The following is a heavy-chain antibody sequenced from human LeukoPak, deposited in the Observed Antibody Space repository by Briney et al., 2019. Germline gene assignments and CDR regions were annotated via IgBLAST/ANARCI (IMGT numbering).Heavy chain of an antibody. V-gene: IGHV3-21*01. D-gene: IGHD1-20*01. J-gene: IGHJ5*02. Sequence: GGSLRLSCAASGFTFSSYSMNWVRQAPGEGLEWVSSISSSSSYIYYADSVKGRFTISRDNAKNSLYLQMNSLRAEDTAVYYCARGITGTYLSHTVGFDPWAREPWSPSPQ. CDR1: GFTFSSYS. CDR2: ISSSSSYI. CDR3: ARGITGTYLSHTVGFDP.